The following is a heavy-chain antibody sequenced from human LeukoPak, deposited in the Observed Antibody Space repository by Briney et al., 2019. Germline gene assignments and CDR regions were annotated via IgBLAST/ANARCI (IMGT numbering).Heavy chain of an antibody. CDR1: GFTFSNAW. D-gene: IGHD5-12*01. Sequence: GGSLRLSCAASGFTFSNAWMSWVRQAPGKGLEWVGRIKSKTDGGTTDYAAPVKGRFTISRDDSKNTLYLQMNSLKTEDTAVSYCTTLDIVATMRNLNYYYYMDVWGKGTTVTVSS. CDR2: IKSKTDGGTT. V-gene: IGHV3-15*01. CDR3: TTLDIVATMRNLNYYYYMDV. J-gene: IGHJ6*03.